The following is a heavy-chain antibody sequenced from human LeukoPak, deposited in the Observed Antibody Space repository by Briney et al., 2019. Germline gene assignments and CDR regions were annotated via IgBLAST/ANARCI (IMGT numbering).Heavy chain of an antibody. V-gene: IGHV1-46*01. Sequence: ASVKVSCKASGYTFTDYYMHGVRQAPGQGLEWMGIINPSGGSTSYAQKFQGRVTMTRDMSTSTVYMELSSLRSEDTAVYYCASEVSGSHAFDIWGQGTMVTVSS. D-gene: IGHD6-25*01. CDR1: GYTFTDYY. CDR3: ASEVSGSHAFDI. J-gene: IGHJ3*02. CDR2: INPSGGST.